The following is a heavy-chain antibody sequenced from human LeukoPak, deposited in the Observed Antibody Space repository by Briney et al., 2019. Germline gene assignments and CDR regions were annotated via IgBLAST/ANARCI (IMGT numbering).Heavy chain of an antibody. Sequence: SQTLSLTCTVSGGSISSGSYYWSWIRQPAWKGLEWIGRIYTSGSTNYNPSLKSRVTISVDTSKNQFSLKLSSVTAADTAVYYCASGGHDYWGQGTLVTVSS. D-gene: IGHD4-23*01. J-gene: IGHJ4*02. CDR2: IYTSGST. V-gene: IGHV4-61*02. CDR3: ASGGHDY. CDR1: GGSISSGSYY.